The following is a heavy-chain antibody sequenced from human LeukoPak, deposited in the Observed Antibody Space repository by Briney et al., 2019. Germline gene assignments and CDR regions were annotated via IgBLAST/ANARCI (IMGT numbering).Heavy chain of an antibody. CDR3: ARVSVTDRWYFDL. CDR1: GYTFTSYY. J-gene: IGHJ2*01. Sequence: ASVKVSCKASGYTFTSYYMHWVRQVPGQGLEWMGIINPSGGSTSYAQKFQGRVTMTRDTSTSTVYMELSSLRSEDTAVYCCARVSVTDRWYFDLWGRGTLVTVSS. V-gene: IGHV1-46*01. D-gene: IGHD2-21*02. CDR2: INPSGGST.